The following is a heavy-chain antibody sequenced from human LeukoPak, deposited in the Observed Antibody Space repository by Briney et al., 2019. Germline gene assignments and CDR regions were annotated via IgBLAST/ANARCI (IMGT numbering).Heavy chain of an antibody. CDR3: AKAVYSGYDLIN. CDR1: GFTFSSYA. D-gene: IGHD5-12*01. V-gene: IGHV3-23*01. J-gene: IGHJ4*02. CDR2: ISGSGGST. Sequence: GGSLRLSCAASGFTFSSYAMSWVRQAPGKGLEWVSAISGSGGSTYYADSVKGRFTVSRDNSKNTLYLQMNSLRAEDTAVYYCAKAVYSGYDLINWGQGTLVTVSS.